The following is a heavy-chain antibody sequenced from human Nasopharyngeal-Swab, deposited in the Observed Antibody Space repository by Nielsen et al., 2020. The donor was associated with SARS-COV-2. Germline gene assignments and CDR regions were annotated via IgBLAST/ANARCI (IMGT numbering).Heavy chain of an antibody. CDR1: GGSISSYS. J-gene: IGHJ6*03. D-gene: IGHD6-13*01. V-gene: IGHV4-59*01. CDR3: ARTAGYYYMDV. Sequence: SQTLSLTRAVSGGSISSYSWSWIRLPPGKGLEWIGYIYYSGSTNYSPSLKSRVTISVDTSKNQSSLKLNSVTAADTAVYYCARTAGYYYMDVWGKGTTVTVSS. CDR2: IYYSGST.